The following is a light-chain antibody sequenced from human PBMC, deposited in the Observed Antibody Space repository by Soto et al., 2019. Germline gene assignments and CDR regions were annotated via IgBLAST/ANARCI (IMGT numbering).Light chain of an antibody. J-gene: IGKJ5*01. V-gene: IGKV3-15*01. CDR3: QQYNIWRSIT. Sequence: ELVLTQSPATLSGPPXERVALSCXXSQSVRNKVAWYQQKPGQTPRVIIYDTSTRAADIPARFSGSGYGTYFTLTISSLQSEDFAVYYCQQYNIWRSITFGPGTRLEI. CDR2: DTS. CDR1: QSVRNK.